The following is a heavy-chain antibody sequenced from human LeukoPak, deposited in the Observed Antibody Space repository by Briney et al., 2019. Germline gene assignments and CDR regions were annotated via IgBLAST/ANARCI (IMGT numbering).Heavy chain of an antibody. D-gene: IGHD5-18*01. CDR1: GFTFSGNW. J-gene: IGHJ4*02. CDR2: IKQDGSEK. Sequence: GGSLTLSCEASGFTFSGNWMSWVRQAPGKGLEWVANIKQDGSEKYYVDSVKGRFTISRDNAKNSLYLQMNSLRAEDTAVYYCVLPYSYGYFDYWGQGTLVTVSS. V-gene: IGHV3-7*01. CDR3: VLPYSYGYFDY.